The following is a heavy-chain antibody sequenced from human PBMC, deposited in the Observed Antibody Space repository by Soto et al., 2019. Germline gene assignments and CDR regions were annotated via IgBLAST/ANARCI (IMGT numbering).Heavy chain of an antibody. D-gene: IGHD2-15*01. CDR2: ISAGGGST. J-gene: IGHJ6*02. V-gene: IGHV3-23*01. CDR3: AKGAAFYYYYGMDV. CDR1: RFTFSSYA. Sequence: EVRLLESGGGLVQPGGSLRLSCAASRFTFSSYAMSWVRQAPGKGLEWVSSISAGGGSTYYADSVKGRFTISRDNSKNTLYLQMNSLRAEDTALYYCAKGAAFYYYYGMDVWGQGTTVTVSS.